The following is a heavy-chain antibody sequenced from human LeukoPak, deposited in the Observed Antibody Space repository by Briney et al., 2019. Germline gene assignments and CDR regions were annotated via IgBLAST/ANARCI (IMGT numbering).Heavy chain of an antibody. CDR2: ISSSGSTI. Sequence: GGSLRLSCAASGFAFSSYEMNWVRQAPGKGLEWVSYISSSGSTIYYADSVKGRFTISRDNAKNSLYLQMNSLRAEDTAVYYCAKDGGFTSSGYYYYMDVWGKGTTVTVSS. J-gene: IGHJ6*03. CDR1: GFAFSSYE. D-gene: IGHD3-16*01. V-gene: IGHV3-48*03. CDR3: AKDGGFTSSGYYYYMDV.